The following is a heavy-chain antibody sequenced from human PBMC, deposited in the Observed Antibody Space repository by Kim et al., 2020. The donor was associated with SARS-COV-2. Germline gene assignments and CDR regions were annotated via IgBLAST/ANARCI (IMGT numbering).Heavy chain of an antibody. CDR1: GYSFTSYW. CDR2: IYPGDSDT. CDR3: ASLPIGIAAARTGKYYYGMDV. D-gene: IGHD6-13*01. Sequence: GESLKISCKGSGYSFTSYWIGWVRQMPGKGLEWMGIIYPGDSDTSYSPSFQGQVTISADKSISTAYLQWSSLKASDTAMYYCASLPIGIAAARTGKYYYGMDVWGHGTTVTVSS. J-gene: IGHJ6*02. V-gene: IGHV5-51*01.